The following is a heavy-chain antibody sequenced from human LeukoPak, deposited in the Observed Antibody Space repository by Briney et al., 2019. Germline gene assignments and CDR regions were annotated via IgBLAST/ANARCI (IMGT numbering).Heavy chain of an antibody. CDR1: GFTFTSSA. V-gene: IGHV1-58*01. CDR3: AGSNAPIGSSTTFDY. J-gene: IGHJ4*02. CDR2: IVVGSGNT. Sequence: ASVKVSCKASGFTFTSSAVQWVRQARGQRLEWIGWIVVGSGNTNYAQKFRERVTITRDMSTSTAYMELSSLRSEDTAVYYCAGSNAPIGSSTTFDYWGQGTLVTVSS. D-gene: IGHD6-13*01.